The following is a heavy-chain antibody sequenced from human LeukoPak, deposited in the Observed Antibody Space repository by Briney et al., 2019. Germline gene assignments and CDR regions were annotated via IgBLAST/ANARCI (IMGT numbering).Heavy chain of an antibody. CDR1: GYTFTSYG. Sequence: ASVKVSCKASGYTFTSYGISWVRRAPGQGLEWMGWISAYNGNTNYAQKLQGRVTMTTDTSTSTAYMELRSLRSDDTAVYYCARDVYYDFWSGYSNDYYYGMDVWGQGTTVTVSS. J-gene: IGHJ6*02. V-gene: IGHV1-18*01. CDR2: ISAYNGNT. CDR3: ARDVYYDFWSGYSNDYYYGMDV. D-gene: IGHD3-3*01.